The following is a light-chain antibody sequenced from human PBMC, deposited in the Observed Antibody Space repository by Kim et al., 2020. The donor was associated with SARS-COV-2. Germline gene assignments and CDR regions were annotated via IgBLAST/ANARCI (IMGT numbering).Light chain of an antibody. V-gene: IGLV3-1*01. Sequence: SVSPGQTASITCSGDKLGDKYACWYQQKPGQSPVLVIYQDSKRPSGIPERFSGSNSGNTATLTISGTQAMDEADYYCQAWDSSISRFGGGTQLTVL. CDR1: KLGDKY. CDR3: QAWDSSISR. J-gene: IGLJ2*01. CDR2: QDS.